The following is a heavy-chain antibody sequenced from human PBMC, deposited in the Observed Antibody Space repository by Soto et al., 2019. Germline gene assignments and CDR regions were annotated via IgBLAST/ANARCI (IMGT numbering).Heavy chain of an antibody. J-gene: IGHJ4*02. Sequence: QVQLVQSGAEVKKPGASVKVSCKASGYIFTSYYIHWVRQAPGQGLERMGWITPFDGSRMFAQSFQGRVTMTRDTSTSTVYMEVSSLRSEDTAVYYCSRVDPGETSPFDHWGQGTLVTVSS. CDR1: GYIFTSYY. CDR2: ITPFDGSR. V-gene: IGHV1-46*03. CDR3: SRVDPGETSPFDH. D-gene: IGHD3-10*01.